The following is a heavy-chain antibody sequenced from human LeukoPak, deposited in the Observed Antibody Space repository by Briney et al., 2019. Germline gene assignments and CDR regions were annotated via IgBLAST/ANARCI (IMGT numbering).Heavy chain of an antibody. CDR3: AAEQWLRAFDI. V-gene: IGHV3-7*01. J-gene: IGHJ3*02. D-gene: IGHD6-19*01. Sequence: GGSLRLSCAASGFTFSSYWMSWVRQAPGKGLEWVANIKQDGSEKYYVDSVKGRFTISRDNAKNSLYLQMNSLRAEDTAVYYCAAEQWLRAFDIWGQGTMVTVSS. CDR1: GFTFSSYW. CDR2: IKQDGSEK.